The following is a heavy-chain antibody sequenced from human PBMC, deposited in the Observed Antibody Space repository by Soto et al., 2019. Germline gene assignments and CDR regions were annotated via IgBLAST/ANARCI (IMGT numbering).Heavy chain of an antibody. CDR3: AREVLDDSWSGPSLGRFDL. Sequence: PSETLSLTCTVSAASVSSGSYYWSWVRQPPGKGLEWIGYIYYIGSTNYNPSLKSRVTISIDTSNNQFSLNLSSVTAADTAVYYCAREVLDDSWSGPSLGRFDLWGQGTLVTVSS. J-gene: IGHJ5*02. CDR2: IYYIGST. D-gene: IGHD3-3*01. CDR1: AASVSSGSYY. V-gene: IGHV4-61*01.